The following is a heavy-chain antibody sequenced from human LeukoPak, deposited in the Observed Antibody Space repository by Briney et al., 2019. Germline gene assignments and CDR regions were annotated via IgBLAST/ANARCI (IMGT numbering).Heavy chain of an antibody. CDR2: IYYSGST. V-gene: IGHV4-59*01. CDR1: GGSISSYY. Sequence: SSETLSLTCTVSGGSISSYYWSWIRQPPGKGLEWIGYIYYSGSTNYNPSLKSRVTISVDTSKNQFSLKLSSVTAADTAVYYCARETTGSYCHYYYMDVWGKGTTVTVSS. J-gene: IGHJ6*03. D-gene: IGHD1-1*01. CDR3: ARETTGSYCHYYYMDV.